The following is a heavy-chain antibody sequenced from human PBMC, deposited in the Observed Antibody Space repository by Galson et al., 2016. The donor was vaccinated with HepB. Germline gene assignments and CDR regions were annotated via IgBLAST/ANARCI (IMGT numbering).Heavy chain of an antibody. CDR1: GYSFTSYW. CDR3: AIPSEPYYYGMDV. J-gene: IGHJ6*02. V-gene: IGHV5-51*03. CDR2: IYPGDSDT. Sequence: QSGAEVKKPGESLQISCKGSGYSFTSYWVGWVRQMPGKGLEWMGIIYPGDSDTRYSLPFQGQVTISANKSISTAYLQWSSLKASDTAMYYCAIPSEPYYYGMDVWGQGTTVTVSS.